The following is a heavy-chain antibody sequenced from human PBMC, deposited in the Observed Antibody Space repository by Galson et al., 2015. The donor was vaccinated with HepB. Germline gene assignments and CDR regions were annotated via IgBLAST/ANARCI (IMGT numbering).Heavy chain of an antibody. V-gene: IGHV1-2*04. CDR1: GYPFTGYH. D-gene: IGHD3-9*01. J-gene: IGHJ6*02. CDR3: TRTTQYFDWLLGGSYYGMDV. Sequence: SVKVSCKASGYPFTGYHMHWVRQAPGQGLEWMGWINPNSGDTNYAQNFQGWVTMTRDTSISTAYMKLSRLRSDDTAAYYCTRTTQYFDWLLGGSYYGMDVWGQGTTVTVSS. CDR2: INPNSGDT.